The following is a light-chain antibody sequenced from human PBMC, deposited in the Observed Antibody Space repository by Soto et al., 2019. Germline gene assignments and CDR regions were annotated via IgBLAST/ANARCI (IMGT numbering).Light chain of an antibody. CDR2: GAS. J-gene: IGKJ2*01. CDR3: QQYNYWPGT. CDR1: QSVLNN. Sequence: EIVMTQSPATLSVSPGDTATLSCRASQSVLNNLAWYQQKAGQAPRLLIYGASTRFSGIPARISGSGSGTEFSLTIGSLQSEDFAVYFCQQYNYWPGTFGQGTKLEIK. V-gene: IGKV3-15*01.